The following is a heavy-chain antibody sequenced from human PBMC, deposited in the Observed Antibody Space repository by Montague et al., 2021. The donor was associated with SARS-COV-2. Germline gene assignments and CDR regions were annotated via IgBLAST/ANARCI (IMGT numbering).Heavy chain of an antibody. CDR2: INHSGST. V-gene: IGHV4-34*01. J-gene: IGHJ6*03. Sequence: SETLSLTCAVYGGSFSGYYWSWIRQPPGKGLEWIGEINHSGSTNXNLSLKSRVTISVDTSKNQFSLKLSSVTAADTAVYYCARARQDVVVPALGIGAYYYYYYMDVWGKGTTVTVSS. D-gene: IGHD2-2*01. CDR3: ARARQDVVVPALGIGAYYYYYYMDV. CDR1: GGSFSGYY.